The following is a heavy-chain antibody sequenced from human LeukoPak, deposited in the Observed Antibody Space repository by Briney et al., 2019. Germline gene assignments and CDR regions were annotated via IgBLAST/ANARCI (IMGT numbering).Heavy chain of an antibody. D-gene: IGHD6-6*01. CDR1: GFTFSYYW. V-gene: IGHV3-74*01. J-gene: IGHJ4*02. CDR3: ASEYSSSSGHF. CDR2: INSDGSTT. Sequence: GGSLRLSCAASGFTFSYYWMHWVRQAPGKGLVSVSRINSDGSTTSYADSVKGRLTISRDNAKNTLYLQVNSLRAEDTAVYYCASEYSSSSGHFWGQGTLVTVSS.